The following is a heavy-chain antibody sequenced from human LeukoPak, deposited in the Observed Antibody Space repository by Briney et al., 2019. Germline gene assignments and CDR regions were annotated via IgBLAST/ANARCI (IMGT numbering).Heavy chain of an antibody. D-gene: IGHD3-10*01. CDR1: GYTFTSYY. Sequence: GASVKVSCKASGYTFTSYYMHWVRQAPGQGLEWMGIINTSGGSTSYAQKFQGRVTMTRDTSTSTVYMELSSLRSEDTAVYYCARAAPYYYGSGSRQALFDYWGQGTLVTVSS. V-gene: IGHV1-46*01. CDR3: ARAAPYYYGSGSRQALFDY. CDR2: INTSGGST. J-gene: IGHJ4*02.